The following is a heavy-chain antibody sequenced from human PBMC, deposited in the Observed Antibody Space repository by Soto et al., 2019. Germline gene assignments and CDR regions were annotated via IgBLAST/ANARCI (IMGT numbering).Heavy chain of an antibody. CDR2: ISGSGGST. V-gene: IGHV3-23*01. CDR1: GFIFSSYA. Sequence: EVQLLESGGGLVQPGGSLRLSCAASGFIFSSYAMTWVRQAPGKGLEWVSSISGSGGSTYYADSVKGRFTISRDNSDNTLSLKMNSLRADDTAVYYCAKWSTVGASKAVDDWVQGTLVTVSS. D-gene: IGHD1-26*01. J-gene: IGHJ4*02. CDR3: AKWSTVGASKAVDD.